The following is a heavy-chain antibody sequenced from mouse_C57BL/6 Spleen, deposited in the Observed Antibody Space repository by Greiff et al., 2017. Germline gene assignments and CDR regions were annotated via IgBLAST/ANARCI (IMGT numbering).Heavy chain of an antibody. CDR3: AKKKEIYYGNHYAMDY. V-gene: IGHV2-5*01. J-gene: IGHJ4*01. CDR2: IWRGGST. Sequence: QVQLQQSGPGLVQPSQSLSITCTVSGFSLTSYGVHWVRQSPGKGLEWLGVIWRGGSTDYNAAFMSRLSITKDNSKSQVFFKMNSLQADDTAIYYCAKKKEIYYGNHYAMDYWGQGTSVTVSS. D-gene: IGHD2-1*01. CDR1: GFSLTSYG.